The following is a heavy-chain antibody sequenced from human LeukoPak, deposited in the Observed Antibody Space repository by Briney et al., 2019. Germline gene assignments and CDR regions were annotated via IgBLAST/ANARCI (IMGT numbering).Heavy chain of an antibody. D-gene: IGHD3-22*01. CDR3: ATETYYDSSGPHFDY. V-gene: IGHV4-4*02. CDR2: IYHTGNT. Sequence: SGTLSLTCAVSGGSIRSSNWWSWVRQPPGKGLEWIGEIYHTGNTNYNPSLKSRVTISVDKSRNQFSLKLSSVTAADTAVYYCATETYYDSSGPHFDYWGQGTLVTVSS. CDR1: GGSIRSSNW. J-gene: IGHJ4*02.